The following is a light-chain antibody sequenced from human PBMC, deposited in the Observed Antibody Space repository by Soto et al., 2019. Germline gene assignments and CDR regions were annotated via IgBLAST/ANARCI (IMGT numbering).Light chain of an antibody. CDR3: NSTATNAGGDSWV. CDR2: EVN. Sequence: QSALTQPPSASGSPGQSVTISCTGTSNDVGAYNYVSWYQQHPGKAPKLIICEVNKRPSGVPDRFSGSKSGNTASLTVSGLQAEEKASYCCNSTATNAGGDSWVFGGGTKLTVL. CDR1: SNDVGAYNY. V-gene: IGLV2-8*01. J-gene: IGLJ3*02.